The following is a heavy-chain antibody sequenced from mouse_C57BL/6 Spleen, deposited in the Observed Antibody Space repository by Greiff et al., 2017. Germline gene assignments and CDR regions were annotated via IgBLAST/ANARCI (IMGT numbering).Heavy chain of an antibody. CDR2: IWRGGST. D-gene: IGHD2-5*01. V-gene: IGHV2-2*01. Sequence: VQLQQSGPGLVQPSQSLSITCTVSGFSLTSYGVHWVRQSPGKGLEWLGVIWRGGSTDYNAAFISRLSISKDNSKSQVFFKMNSLQADDTAIYYCAVYYSNYEDYYAMDYWGQGTSVTVSS. CDR3: AVYYSNYEDYYAMDY. J-gene: IGHJ4*01. CDR1: GFSLTSYG.